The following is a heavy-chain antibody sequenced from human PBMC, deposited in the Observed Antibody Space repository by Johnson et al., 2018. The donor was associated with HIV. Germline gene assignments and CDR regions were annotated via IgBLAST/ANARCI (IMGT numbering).Heavy chain of an antibody. CDR1: EFTFSDHY. CDR3: ASVWSDTWAFDI. D-gene: IGHD3-3*01. CDR2: IRNRANSYTT. V-gene: IGHV3-72*01. J-gene: IGHJ3*02. Sequence: VQLVESGGGLVQPGGSLRLSCAASEFTFSDHYMAWVRQAPGKGLEWVGRIRNRANSYTTEYAVSVKGRFTISRDDSKNSLYLQMNSLKIEDTAVYYCASVWSDTWAFDIWGQGTMVTVSS.